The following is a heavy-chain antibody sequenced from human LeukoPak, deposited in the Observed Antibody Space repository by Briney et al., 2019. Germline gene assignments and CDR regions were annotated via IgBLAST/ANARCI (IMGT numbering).Heavy chain of an antibody. Sequence: ASVKVSCKASGYTFTSYGISWVRQAPGQGLEWMGWISAYNGNTNYAQKLQGRVTMTTDTSTGTAYMELRSLRSDDTAVYYCARVPIFGVVMPPLFWGQGTLVTVSS. CDR1: GYTFTSYG. CDR2: ISAYNGNT. D-gene: IGHD3-3*01. V-gene: IGHV1-18*01. J-gene: IGHJ4*02. CDR3: ARVPIFGVVMPPLF.